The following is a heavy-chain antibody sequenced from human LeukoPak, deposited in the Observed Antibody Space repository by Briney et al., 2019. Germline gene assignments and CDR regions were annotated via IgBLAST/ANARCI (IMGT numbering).Heavy chain of an antibody. D-gene: IGHD5-12*01. V-gene: IGHV4-59*01. CDR2: IYYSGST. CDR3: ASVGAIAARIYSY. CDR1: GGSISSYY. Sequence: SETLSLTCTVSGGSISSYYRSWIRRPPGKGLEWIGNIYYSGSTNYNPSLKGRLNISVDTSKNQFSLKLSSVTAADTAVYYCASVGAIAARIYSYWDQGTLVTVSS. J-gene: IGHJ4*02.